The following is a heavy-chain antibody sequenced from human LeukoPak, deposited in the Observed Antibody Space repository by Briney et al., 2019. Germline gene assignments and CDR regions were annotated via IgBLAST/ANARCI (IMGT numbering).Heavy chain of an antibody. CDR2: MNPSSGNT. CDR3: ASSRSWYAQYYFDY. V-gene: IGHV1-8*03. Sequence: ASVKVSCEASGYTFTSYDINWVRQATGQGLEWMGWMNPSSGNTGYAQKFQGRVTITRNTSISTAYMELSSLRSEDTAVYYCASSRSWYAQYYFDYWGQGTLVTVSS. J-gene: IGHJ4*02. D-gene: IGHD6-13*01. CDR1: GYTFTSYD.